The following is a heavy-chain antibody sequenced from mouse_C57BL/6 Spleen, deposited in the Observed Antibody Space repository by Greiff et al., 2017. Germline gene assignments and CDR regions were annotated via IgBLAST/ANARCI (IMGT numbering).Heavy chain of an antibody. CDR1: GYTFTSYW. J-gene: IGHJ4*01. D-gene: IGHD2-13*01. CDR3: ARGLDYAMDY. CDR2: IHPNSGST. V-gene: IGHV1-64*01. Sequence: VQLQQPGAELVKPGASVKLSCKASGYTFTSYWMHLVKQRPGHGLEWIGMIHPNSGSTNYNEKFKSKATLTVDKSSSTAYMQLSSLTSEDSAVYYCARGLDYAMDYWGQGTSVTVSA.